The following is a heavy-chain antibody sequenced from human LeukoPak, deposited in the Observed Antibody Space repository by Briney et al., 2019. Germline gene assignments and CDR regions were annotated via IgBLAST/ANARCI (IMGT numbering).Heavy chain of an antibody. D-gene: IGHD3-22*01. J-gene: IGHJ4*02. CDR3: AKDPRRITMIGYYFDY. V-gene: IGHV3-74*01. CDR2: INTDGSST. Sequence: GGSLRLSCAASGFTFSSYWMHWVRQAPGKGLVWVSRINTDGSSTSYADSVKGRFTISRDNAKNTLYLQMNSLRAEDTAVYYCAKDPRRITMIGYYFDYWGQGTLVTVSS. CDR1: GFTFSSYW.